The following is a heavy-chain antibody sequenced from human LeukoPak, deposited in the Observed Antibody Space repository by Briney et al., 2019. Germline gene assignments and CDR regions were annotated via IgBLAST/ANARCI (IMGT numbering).Heavy chain of an antibody. CDR2: IFHGGST. CDR1: GGSISSNNW. Sequence: SGTLSLTCAVSGGSISSNNWWSWARQPPGRGLEWIGEIFHGGSTNYSPSLKSRVTLSLDKSKNQFSLRLTSVTAADTAVYYCAKSPIAAAGIDYFQYWGQGTLVTVSS. D-gene: IGHD6-13*01. CDR3: AKSPIAAAGIDYFQY. V-gene: IGHV4-4*02. J-gene: IGHJ1*01.